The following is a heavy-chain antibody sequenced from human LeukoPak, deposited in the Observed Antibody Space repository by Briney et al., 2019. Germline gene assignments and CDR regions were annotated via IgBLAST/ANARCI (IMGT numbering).Heavy chain of an antibody. Sequence: ASVKVSCKVSGYTLTELSMHWVRQAPGKGPKWMGGFDPEDGETIYAQKFQGRVTMTEDTSTDTAYMELSSLRSEDTAVYYCATPRLYSGSYFAFDIWGQGTMVTVSS. CDR3: ATPRLYSGSYFAFDI. J-gene: IGHJ3*02. CDR2: FDPEDGET. V-gene: IGHV1-24*01. CDR1: GYTLTELS. D-gene: IGHD1-26*01.